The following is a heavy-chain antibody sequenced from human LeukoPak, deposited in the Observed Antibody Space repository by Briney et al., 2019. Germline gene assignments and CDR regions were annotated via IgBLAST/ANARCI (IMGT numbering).Heavy chain of an antibody. CDR1: GFTFSNYA. Sequence: GASLRLSCAASGFTFSNYAMSWVRQAPGKGLEWVSAILGSGGSTYYADSVKGRFTVSRDNSKSTLYLQMNSLRAEDTALYYCAKSGDYDVLTGYYVPDYWGQGTLVTVSS. J-gene: IGHJ4*02. V-gene: IGHV3-23*01. CDR3: AKSGDYDVLTGYYVPDY. D-gene: IGHD3-9*01. CDR2: ILGSGGST.